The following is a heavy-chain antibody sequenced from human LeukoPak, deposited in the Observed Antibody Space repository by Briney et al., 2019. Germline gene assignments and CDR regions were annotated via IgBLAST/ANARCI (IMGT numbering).Heavy chain of an antibody. J-gene: IGHJ4*02. CDR3: ARISSISYYFDY. Sequence: GGSLRLSCAASGFTLSSFWMTWVRQAPGKGLEWVANIKSDGSEKYYVDSVKGRFTVSRDNAKNSLYLQMNSLRAEDTAVYYCARISSISYYFDYWGLGTLVTVSS. CDR1: GFTLSSFW. V-gene: IGHV3-7*01. CDR2: IKSDGSEK.